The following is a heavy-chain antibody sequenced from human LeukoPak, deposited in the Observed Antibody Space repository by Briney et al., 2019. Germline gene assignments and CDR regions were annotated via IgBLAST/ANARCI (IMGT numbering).Heavy chain of an antibody. Sequence: PSETLSPTCAVYGGSFSGYYWSWIRQPPGKGLEWIGEINHSGSTNYNPSLKSRVTISVDTSKNQFSLKLSSVTAADTAVYYCARGLTVGYDSSGYYPIYYYYYMDVWGKGTTVTVSS. CDR2: INHSGST. D-gene: IGHD3-22*01. V-gene: IGHV4-34*01. CDR1: GGSFSGYY. CDR3: ARGLTVGYDSSGYYPIYYYYYMDV. J-gene: IGHJ6*03.